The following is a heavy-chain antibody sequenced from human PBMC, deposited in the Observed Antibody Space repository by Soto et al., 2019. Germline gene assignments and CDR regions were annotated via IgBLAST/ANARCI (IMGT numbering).Heavy chain of an antibody. D-gene: IGHD3-22*01. J-gene: IGHJ4*02. Sequence: GGSLRLSCAASGFTFSSYGMHWVRQAPGKGLEWVGRSRDKAQGYSTTYAASLKGRFTTSRDESKNSAYLQMNSLKTEDTAIYYCVRTTYFSDGSVYTRFPDYWGQGTLVTVSS. CDR1: GFTFSSYG. V-gene: IGHV3-72*01. CDR2: SRDKAQGYST. CDR3: VRTTYFSDGSVYTRFPDY.